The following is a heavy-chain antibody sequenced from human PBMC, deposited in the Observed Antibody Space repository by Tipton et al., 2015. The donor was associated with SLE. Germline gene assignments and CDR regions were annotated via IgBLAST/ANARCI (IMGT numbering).Heavy chain of an antibody. D-gene: IGHD6-19*01. Sequence: QSGPEVKKPGASVKVSCKASGYTFTSYAMHWVRQAPGQRLEWMGWINAGNGNTKYSQKFQGRVTITRDTSASTAYMELSSLRSEDTAVYYCARGYSSGWYAGYWGQGTLVTVSS. J-gene: IGHJ4*02. V-gene: IGHV1-3*01. CDR3: ARGYSSGWYAGY. CDR2: INAGNGNT. CDR1: GYTFTSYA.